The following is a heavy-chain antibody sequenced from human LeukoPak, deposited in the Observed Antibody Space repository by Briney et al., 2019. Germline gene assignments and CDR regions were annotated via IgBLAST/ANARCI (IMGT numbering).Heavy chain of an antibody. CDR2: INHSGST. J-gene: IGHJ4*02. D-gene: IGHD6-6*01. V-gene: IGHV4-34*01. Sequence: PSETLSLTCAVYGGSFSGYYWSWIRQPPGKGLEWIGEINHSGSTNYNPSLKSRVTISVDTSKNQFSLKLSSVTAAVTAVYYCARDRAARPYFDYWGQGTLVTVSS. CDR3: ARDRAARPYFDY. CDR1: GGSFSGYY.